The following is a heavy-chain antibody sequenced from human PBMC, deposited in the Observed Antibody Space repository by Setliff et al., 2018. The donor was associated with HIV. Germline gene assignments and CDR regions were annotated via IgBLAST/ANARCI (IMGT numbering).Heavy chain of an antibody. CDR1: GYTFTIYY. Sequence: ASVKVSCKASGYTFTIYYMHWVRQAPGQGLEWIGIINPNSGSTSYAQNFQGRVTMTRDTSTSTVYMELSSLRSEDTAVYYCARSRVAARMDSWGQGTLVTVSS. J-gene: IGHJ4*02. D-gene: IGHD6-6*01. CDR3: ARSRVAARMDS. V-gene: IGHV1-46*01. CDR2: INPNSGST.